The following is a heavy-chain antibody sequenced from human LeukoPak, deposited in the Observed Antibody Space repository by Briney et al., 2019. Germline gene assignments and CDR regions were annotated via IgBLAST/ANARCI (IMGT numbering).Heavy chain of an antibody. J-gene: IGHJ4*02. CDR2: ISGSGGST. CDR1: GFTFSSYA. Sequence: GESLRLSCAASGFTFSSYAMSWVRQAPGKGLEWVSAISGSGGSTYYADSVKGRFTISRDNSKNTLYLQMNSLRAEDTAVYYCAKPMVRGVITPLFDYWGQGTLVTVSS. D-gene: IGHD3-10*01. CDR3: AKPMVRGVITPLFDY. V-gene: IGHV3-23*01.